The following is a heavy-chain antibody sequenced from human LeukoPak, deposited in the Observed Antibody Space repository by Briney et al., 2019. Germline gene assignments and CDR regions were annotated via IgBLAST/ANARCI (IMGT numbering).Heavy chain of an antibody. J-gene: IGHJ4*02. Sequence: ASVKVSCKASGYTFTSYGISWVRQAPGQGLEWMGWISAYNGNTNYAQKLQGRVTMTTDTSTSTAYMELRSLRSDDTAVYYCAREPAVYSGSYPPLFDYWGQGTLVTVSS. CDR2: ISAYNGNT. CDR1: GYTFTSYG. D-gene: IGHD1-26*01. V-gene: IGHV1-18*01. CDR3: AREPAVYSGSYPPLFDY.